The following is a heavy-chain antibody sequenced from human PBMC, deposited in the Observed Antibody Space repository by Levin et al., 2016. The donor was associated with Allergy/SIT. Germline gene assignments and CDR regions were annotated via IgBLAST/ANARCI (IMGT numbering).Heavy chain of an antibody. CDR2: IWYDGSNK. CDR3: ARTTELSGWWLSRTYYYGMDV. D-gene: IGHD3-22*01. Sequence: GESLKISCAASGFTFSSYGMHWVRQAPGKGLEWVAVIWYDGSNKYYADSVKGRFTISRDNSKNTLYLQMNSLRAEDTAVYYCARTTELSGWWLSRTYYYGMDVWGQGTTVTVSS. V-gene: IGHV3-33*01. J-gene: IGHJ6*02. CDR1: GFTFSSYG.